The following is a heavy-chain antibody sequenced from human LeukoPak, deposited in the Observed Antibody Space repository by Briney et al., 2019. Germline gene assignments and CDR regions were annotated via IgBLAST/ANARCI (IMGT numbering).Heavy chain of an antibody. V-gene: IGHV3-9*03. CDR3: VRGIAADGLWFDP. Sequence: GRSLRLSCAASGFTFDDYAMHWVRQAPGKGLEWVSGISWNSGSIGYADSVKGRFTISRDNAKNSLYLQMNSLRAEDMALYYCVRGIAADGLWFDPWGQGTLVTVSS. CDR1: GFTFDDYA. J-gene: IGHJ5*02. D-gene: IGHD6-13*01. CDR2: ISWNSGSI.